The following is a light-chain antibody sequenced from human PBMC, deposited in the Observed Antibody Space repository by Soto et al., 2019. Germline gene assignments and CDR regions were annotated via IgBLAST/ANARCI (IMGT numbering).Light chain of an antibody. CDR1: QDISNY. CDR3: QQYDNLPLLT. CDR2: DAS. V-gene: IGKV1-33*01. J-gene: IGKJ3*01. Sequence: DIQMTQSPSSLSASVGDRVTITCQASQDISNYLNWYQQKPGKAPKLLIYDASNLETGVPSRFSDSGYGTDFTFNISSLQPEDIATYYCQQYDNLPLLTFGPGTKVDIK.